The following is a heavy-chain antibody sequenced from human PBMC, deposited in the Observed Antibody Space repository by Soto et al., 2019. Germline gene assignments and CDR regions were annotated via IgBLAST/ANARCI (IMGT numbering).Heavy chain of an antibody. CDR2: ISSSSSYI. V-gene: IGHV3-21*01. Sequence: GGSLRLSCAASGFTFSSYSMNWVRQAPGKGLEWVSSISSSSSYIYYADSVKGRFTISRDNAKNSLYLQMNSLRAEDTAVYYCAKDQAVTTVSYYGIDVWGQGTTVTVS. J-gene: IGHJ6*02. CDR3: AKDQAVTTVSYYGIDV. D-gene: IGHD4-17*01. CDR1: GFTFSSYS.